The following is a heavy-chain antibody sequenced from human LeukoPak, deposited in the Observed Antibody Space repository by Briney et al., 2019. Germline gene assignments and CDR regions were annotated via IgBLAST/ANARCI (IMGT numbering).Heavy chain of an antibody. CDR2: IQPRGSI. Sequence: SETLSLTCTVSGGSMSNNDWSWVRQPAGRGLEWIGRIQPRGSINYNPSLKSRVTMSIHMSENQFSLKLSSVTAADSAVYYCARASNIGWYQFDSWGQGTLVTVSS. D-gene: IGHD6-19*01. CDR1: GGSMSNND. CDR3: ARASNIGWYQFDS. J-gene: IGHJ4*02. V-gene: IGHV4-4*07.